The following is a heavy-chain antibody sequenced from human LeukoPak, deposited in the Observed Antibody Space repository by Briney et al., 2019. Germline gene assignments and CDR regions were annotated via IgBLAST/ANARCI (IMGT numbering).Heavy chain of an antibody. V-gene: IGHV3-7*01. CDR1: RFSISTHW. J-gene: IGHJ5*02. Sequence: GGSLRLSCAASRFSISTHWMSWVRQAPGKGLEWVANIKEDGSEKYYVDSVKGRFTISRDNAKNSLYLQMNSLRAEDSAVYYCVRDPALGVSWGQGTLVIVSS. CDR2: IKEDGSEK. CDR3: VRDPALGVS. D-gene: IGHD7-27*01.